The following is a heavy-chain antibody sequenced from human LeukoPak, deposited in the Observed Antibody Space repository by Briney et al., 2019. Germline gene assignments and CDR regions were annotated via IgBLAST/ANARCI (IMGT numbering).Heavy chain of an antibody. CDR3: ARVTIAAAGFGY. Sequence: GGSLRLSCAASGFTFSSYWMHWVRQAPGKGLVWVSHINSDGSSTSYADSVKGRFTISRDNAKNTLYLQMNSLRAEDTAVYYCARVTIAAAGFGYWGQGTLVTVSS. J-gene: IGHJ4*02. V-gene: IGHV3-74*01. D-gene: IGHD6-13*01. CDR2: INSDGSST. CDR1: GFTFSSYW.